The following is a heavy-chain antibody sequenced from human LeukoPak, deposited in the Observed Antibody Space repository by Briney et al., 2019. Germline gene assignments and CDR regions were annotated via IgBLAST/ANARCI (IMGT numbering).Heavy chain of an antibody. CDR1: GGSISSGGYY. CDR2: IYHSGST. D-gene: IGHD3-10*01. CDR3: ASQTYYYGSGSSSNYYMDV. V-gene: IGHV4-30-2*01. Sequence: PSETLSLTCTVSGGSISSGGYYWSWIRQPPGKGLEWIGYIYHSGSTYYNPSLKSRVTISEDRSKNQFSLKLSSVTAADTAVYYCASQTYYYGSGSSSNYYMDVWGKGTTVTVSS. J-gene: IGHJ6*03.